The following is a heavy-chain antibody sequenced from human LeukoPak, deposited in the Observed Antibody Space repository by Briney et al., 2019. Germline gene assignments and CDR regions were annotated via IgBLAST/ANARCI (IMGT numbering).Heavy chain of an antibody. CDR1: GGTFSSYA. J-gene: IGHJ3*02. Sequence: SVKVSCKASGGTFSSYAISWVRQAPGQGLEWMGGIFPIFGTANYAQKFQGRVTITADESTSTAYMELSSLRSEDTAVYYCARGDSGYDDAFDIWGQGTMVTVSS. D-gene: IGHD5-12*01. CDR3: ARGDSGYDDAFDI. CDR2: IFPIFGTA. V-gene: IGHV1-69*01.